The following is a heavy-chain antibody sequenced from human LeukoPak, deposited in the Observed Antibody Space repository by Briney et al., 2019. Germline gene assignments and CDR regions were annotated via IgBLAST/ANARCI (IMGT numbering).Heavy chain of an antibody. J-gene: IGHJ4*02. CDR1: GYIFTTYY. V-gene: IGHV1-18*04. CDR3: ATSLWELLGVYY. D-gene: IGHD1-26*01. Sequence: GASVKVSCKASGYIFTTYYMHWVRQAPGQGLERMGWISAYNGNTNYAQKLQGRVTMTTDTSTSTAYMELRSLRSDDTAVYYCATSLWELLGVYYWGQGTLVTVSS. CDR2: ISAYNGNT.